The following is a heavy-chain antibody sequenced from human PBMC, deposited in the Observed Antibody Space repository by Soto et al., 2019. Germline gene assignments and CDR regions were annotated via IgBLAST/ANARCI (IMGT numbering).Heavy chain of an antibody. CDR2: IDPSDSYT. V-gene: IGHV5-10-1*01. CDR3: VRYYDFWSGCRYGMDV. D-gene: IGHD3-3*01. Sequence: GESLKISCKGSGYSFTSYWISWVRQMPGKGLEWMGRIDPSDSYTNYSPSFQGHVTISADKSISTAYLQWSSLKASDTAMYYCVRYYDFWSGCRYGMDVWGQGTTVTVSS. CDR1: GYSFTSYW. J-gene: IGHJ6*02.